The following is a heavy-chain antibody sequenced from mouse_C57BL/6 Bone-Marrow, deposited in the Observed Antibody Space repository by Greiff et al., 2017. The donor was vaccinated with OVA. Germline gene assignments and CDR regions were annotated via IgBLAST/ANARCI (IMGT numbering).Heavy chain of an antibody. CDR1: GFTFSSYA. J-gene: IGHJ2*01. D-gene: IGHD2-5*01. Sequence: EVQGVESGGGLVKPGGSLKLSCAASGFTFSSYAMSWVRQTPEKRLEWVATISDGGSYTYYPDNVKGRFTISRDNAKNNLYLQMSHLKSEDTAMYYCARDGRYSNYWGQGTTLTVSS. CDR2: ISDGGSYT. V-gene: IGHV5-4*01. CDR3: ARDGRYSNY.